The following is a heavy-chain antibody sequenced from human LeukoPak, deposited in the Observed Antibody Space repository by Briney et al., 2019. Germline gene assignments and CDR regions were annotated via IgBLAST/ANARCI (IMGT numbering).Heavy chain of an antibody. CDR1: GFTVSSNY. CDR2: IFSSNNT. J-gene: IGHJ5*02. CDR3: ARTVGYGDYSWFDP. Sequence: GGSLRLSCAASGFTVSSNYMSWVRQAPGKGLEWVSIIFSSNNTNYADSVKGRFTISRDNSKNTLYLQMNSLRAEDTAVYYCARTVGYGDYSWFDPWGQGTLVTVSS. D-gene: IGHD4-17*01. V-gene: IGHV3-53*01.